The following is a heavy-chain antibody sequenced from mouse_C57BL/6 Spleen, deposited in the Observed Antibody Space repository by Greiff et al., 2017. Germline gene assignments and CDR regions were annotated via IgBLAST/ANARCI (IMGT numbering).Heavy chain of an antibody. V-gene: IGHV1-4*01. CDR2: INPSSGYT. J-gene: IGHJ4*01. D-gene: IGHD4-1*01. CDR3: ARTANWDAMDY. Sequence: QVQLQQSGAELARPGASVKLSCKASGYTFTGYTMHWVKQRPGQGLEWIGYINPSSGYTKYNQKFKDKATLTADTYSSTAYMQLRSLTSEDSAVYYCARTANWDAMDYWGQGTSVTVSS. CDR1: GYTFTGYT.